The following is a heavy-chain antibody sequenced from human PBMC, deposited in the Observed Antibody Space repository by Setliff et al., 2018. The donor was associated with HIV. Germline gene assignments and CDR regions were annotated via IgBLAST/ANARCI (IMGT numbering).Heavy chain of an antibody. Sequence: SETLSLTCTVSDGSFSSDYWTWIRQTPGKGLEWIGYIYYSGSTKYNPSLTSRVTISVDTSKNHFSLKLNSVTAADTAVYYCARAPTHYFGNNKSSWPDAFDIWGLGTMVTVSS. V-gene: IGHV4-59*01. J-gene: IGHJ3*02. CDR3: ARAPTHYFGNNKSSWPDAFDI. CDR1: DGSFSSDY. D-gene: IGHD3-10*01. CDR2: IYYSGST.